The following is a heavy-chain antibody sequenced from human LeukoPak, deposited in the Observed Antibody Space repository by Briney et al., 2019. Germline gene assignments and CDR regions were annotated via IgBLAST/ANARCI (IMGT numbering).Heavy chain of an antibody. CDR3: ARIPEY. D-gene: IGHD2-2*01. CDR1: GFDFSTYA. CDR2: ISNSGDDT. J-gene: IGHJ1*01. V-gene: IGHV3-64*01. Sequence: PGGSLRLSCAASGFDFSTYAMHWVRLTPGKGLEFVSAISNSGDDTSYANYVKGRFTISRDNIKNTVYLEMGSLRVDDTGIYYCARIPEYWGQGTVVTVSS.